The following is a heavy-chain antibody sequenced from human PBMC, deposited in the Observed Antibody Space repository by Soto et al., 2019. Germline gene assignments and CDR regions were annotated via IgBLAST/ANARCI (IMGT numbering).Heavy chain of an antibody. D-gene: IGHD2-2*02. V-gene: IGHV5-51*01. Sequence: GESLKISCKGSGYSFTSYWIGWVRQMPGKGLEWMGIIYPGDSDTRYSPSFQGQVTISADKSISTAYLQWSSLKASDTAMYYCARLSGCSSTSCYTHMDVWGQGTTVTVYS. CDR3: ARLSGCSSTSCYTHMDV. CDR2: IYPGDSDT. J-gene: IGHJ6*02. CDR1: GYSFTSYW.